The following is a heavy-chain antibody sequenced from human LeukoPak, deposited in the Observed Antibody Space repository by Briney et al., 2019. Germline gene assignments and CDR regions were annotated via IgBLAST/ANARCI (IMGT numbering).Heavy chain of an antibody. CDR1: GYTFTSYG. Sequence: ASGKVSCKASGYTFTSYGISWVRQAPGQGLEWMGWISAYNGNTNYAQKHQGRVTMTTDTSTSTAYMELRSLRSDDTAVYYCSRDPPHYDILTGLDYWGQGTLVTVSS. CDR2: ISAYNGNT. J-gene: IGHJ4*02. CDR3: SRDPPHYDILTGLDY. V-gene: IGHV1-18*01. D-gene: IGHD3-9*01.